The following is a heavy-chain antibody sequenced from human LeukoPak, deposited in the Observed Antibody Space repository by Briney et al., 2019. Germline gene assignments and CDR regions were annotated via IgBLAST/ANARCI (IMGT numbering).Heavy chain of an antibody. D-gene: IGHD3-10*01. J-gene: IGHJ5*02. CDR3: AGLGSYYWFDP. Sequence: GGSLRLSCAASGFTVSGNHMSWVRQAPGKGLEWVSVIYSSGGTYYPDSVKCQFTIFRDNSKNTVYLQMNTLRAEDTAVYFCAGLGSYYWFDPWGQGTLVTVSS. V-gene: IGHV3-53*01. CDR2: IYSSGGT. CDR1: GFTVSGNH.